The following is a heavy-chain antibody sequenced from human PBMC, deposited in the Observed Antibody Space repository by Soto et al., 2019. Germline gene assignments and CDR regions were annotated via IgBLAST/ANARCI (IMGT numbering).Heavy chain of an antibody. CDR3: AKDIHYCKEDIYCYNGGMWGPHY. V-gene: IGHV3-30*18. CDR1: GRTFNTYA. J-gene: IGHJ4*02. CDR2: ISYDGSNS. D-gene: IGHD2-21*01. Sequence: PGGSLRLSCAASGRTFNTYAFHWVRQAPGKGLEWIGLISYDGSNSYYADSVKGRFIISRDNSRNTLSLQMNSLRAEDTAVYFCAKDIHYCKEDIYCYNGGMWGPHYWGQGTPVTVSS.